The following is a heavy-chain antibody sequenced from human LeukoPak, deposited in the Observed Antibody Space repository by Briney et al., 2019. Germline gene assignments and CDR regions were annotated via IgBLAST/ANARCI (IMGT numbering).Heavy chain of an antibody. V-gene: IGHV4-39*07. D-gene: IGHD3-10*01. CDR1: GGSISSSTYY. CDR3: ARGRGEGRGIAMVRGVRAPSYNWFDP. CDR2: MYYSSGNT. Sequence: SETLSLTCTVSGGSISSSTYYWGWIRQPPGKGLEWIGSMYYSSGNTYYNPSLKSRVTISVDTSKNQFSLKLSSVTTADTAVYYCARGRGEGRGIAMVRGVRAPSYNWFDPWGHGTQVTVSS. J-gene: IGHJ5*02.